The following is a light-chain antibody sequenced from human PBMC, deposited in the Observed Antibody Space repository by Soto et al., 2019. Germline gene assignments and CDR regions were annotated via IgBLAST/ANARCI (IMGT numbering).Light chain of an antibody. J-gene: IGKJ1*01. CDR2: AAS. Sequence: DIQMTQSPSSLSASVGDRVTITCRASQGISNYLAWYQQKPGKVPKLLIYAASTLQSGVPSRFSGSGSGTDFTLTISSLQPEDVATYYGQKYNSAHRTVGQGTKVEIK. CDR3: QKYNSAHRT. V-gene: IGKV1-27*01. CDR1: QGISNY.